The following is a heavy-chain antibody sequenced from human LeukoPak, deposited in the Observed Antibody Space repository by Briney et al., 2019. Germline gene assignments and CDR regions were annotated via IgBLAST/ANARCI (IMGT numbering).Heavy chain of an antibody. J-gene: IGHJ4*02. CDR3: ARGRESPRYFTRVGGGFFDF. Sequence: SETLSLTCTVSGGSISSSSYYWTWIRQSPGKGLEWVGEINHSGSTNYNPFLKSRVSVSLDTSKNQFSLKLSSVTAADTAIYYCARGRESPRYFTRVGGGFFDFWGQGTLVTVSS. D-gene: IGHD3-16*01. CDR1: GGSISSSSYY. V-gene: IGHV4-39*07. CDR2: INHSGST.